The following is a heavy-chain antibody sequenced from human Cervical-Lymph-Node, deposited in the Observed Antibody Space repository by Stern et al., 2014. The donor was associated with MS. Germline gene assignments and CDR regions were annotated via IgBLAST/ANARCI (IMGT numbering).Heavy chain of an antibody. CDR3: ARDMSAVTTPYFDY. Sequence: QVQLVQSGAEVKRPGASVKVSCKTSGYTVTNYYIHWVRQAPGQGLEWMGWINSTGGGTYSAQKFQGRVTMTSDTSISTIYMDLTRLTSDDTAIYYCARDMSAVTTPYFDYWGLGTLVTVSS. J-gene: IGHJ4*02. D-gene: IGHD4-17*01. CDR2: INSTGGGT. V-gene: IGHV1-2*02. CDR1: GYTVTNYY.